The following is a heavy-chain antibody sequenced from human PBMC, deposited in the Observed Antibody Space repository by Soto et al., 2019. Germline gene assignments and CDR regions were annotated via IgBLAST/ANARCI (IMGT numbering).Heavy chain of an antibody. CDR1: GYTLTELS. D-gene: IGHD3-9*01. J-gene: IGHJ4*02. CDR3: ATKSDYDILTGFDY. CDR2: FDPEDGET. Sequence: SVKVSCEVSGYTLTELSMHWVREAPVKGLEWMGGFDPEDGETIYAQKFQGRVTMTEDTSTDTAYMELSSLRSEDTAVYYCATKSDYDILTGFDYWGQGTLVTVSS. V-gene: IGHV1-24*01.